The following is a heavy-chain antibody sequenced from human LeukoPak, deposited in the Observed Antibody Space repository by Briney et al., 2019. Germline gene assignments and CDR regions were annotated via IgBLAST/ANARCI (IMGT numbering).Heavy chain of an antibody. V-gene: IGHV4-34*01. CDR1: GGSFSGYY. D-gene: IGHD2-2*01. CDR2: INHSGST. CDR3: AREPAEGYCSSTSCRNWFDP. J-gene: IGHJ5*02. Sequence: SETLSLTCAVYGGSFSGYYWSWIRQPPGKGLEWIGEINHSGSTNYNPSLKSRVTISVDTFKNQFSLKLSSVTAADTAVYYCAREPAEGYCSSTSCRNWFDPWGQGTLVTVSS.